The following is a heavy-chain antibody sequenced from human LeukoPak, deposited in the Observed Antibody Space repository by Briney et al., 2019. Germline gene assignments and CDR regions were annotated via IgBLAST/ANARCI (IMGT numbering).Heavy chain of an antibody. V-gene: IGHV4-59*01. Sequence: PSETLSLTCTVSGGSISSYYWSWIRQPPGKGLEWIGYIYYSGSTNYNPSLKSRVTISVDTSKNQFSLKLSSVTAADTAVYYCARVEYNWNDFDYWGQGPLVTVYS. D-gene: IGHD1-1*01. CDR3: ARVEYNWNDFDY. CDR1: GGSISSYY. J-gene: IGHJ4*02. CDR2: IYYSGST.